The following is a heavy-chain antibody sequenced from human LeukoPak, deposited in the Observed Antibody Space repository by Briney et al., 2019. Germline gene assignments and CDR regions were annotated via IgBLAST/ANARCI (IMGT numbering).Heavy chain of an antibody. Sequence: SGGSLRLSCAASGFTFSSYAMSWVRQAPGKGLEWVSAISGSGGSTYYADSVKGRFTISRDNSKNTLYLQMDSLRAEDTAVYYCAKELLGYSYGYGVYNWFDPWGQGTLVTVSS. V-gene: IGHV3-23*01. J-gene: IGHJ5*02. CDR1: GFTFSSYA. D-gene: IGHD5-18*01. CDR2: ISGSGGST. CDR3: AKELLGYSYGYGVYNWFDP.